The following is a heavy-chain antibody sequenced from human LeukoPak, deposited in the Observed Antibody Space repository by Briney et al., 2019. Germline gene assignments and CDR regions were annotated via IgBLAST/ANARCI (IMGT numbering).Heavy chain of an antibody. D-gene: IGHD5-12*01. Sequence: ASVKVSCKASGYTFTSYDINWVRQATGQGLEWMGWMNPNSGNTGYAQKFQGRVTMTRNTSISTAYMELRSLRSDDTAVYYCARIRGYSGYDYLSYYYYGMDVWGQGTTVTVSS. CDR2: MNPNSGNT. V-gene: IGHV1-8*01. CDR1: GYTFTSYD. CDR3: ARIRGYSGYDYLSYYYYGMDV. J-gene: IGHJ6*02.